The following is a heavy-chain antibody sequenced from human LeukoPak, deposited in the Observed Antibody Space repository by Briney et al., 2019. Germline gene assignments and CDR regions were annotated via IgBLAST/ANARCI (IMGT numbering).Heavy chain of an antibody. CDR1: SASISSGGYY. V-gene: IGHV4-31*03. J-gene: IGHJ3*02. CDR3: ARAKSNYGANAFDI. D-gene: IGHD4-11*01. CDR2: IYYRGGA. Sequence: SSETLSLTCTVSSASISSGGYYWSWIRQHSGKGLEWIGYIYYRGGAYYNPSLKSRTSISTDTSKNQFSLTLSSVTAAGTAVYYCARAKSNYGANAFDIWGQGTMVTVSS.